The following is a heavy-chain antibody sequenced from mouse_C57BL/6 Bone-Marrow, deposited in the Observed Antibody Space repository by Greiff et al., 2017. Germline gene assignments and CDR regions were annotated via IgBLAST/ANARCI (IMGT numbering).Heavy chain of an antibody. CDR3: TDYYGSSYDYYAMDY. CDR2: IDPETGST. Sequence: QVQLQQSGAELVRPGASVTLSCKASGYTFTDYEMHWVKQTPVHGLEWIGAIDPETGSTAYNQKFKGKAILTADKSSSTAYMELRSLTSEDSAVYYCTDYYGSSYDYYAMDYWGQGTSVTVSS. CDR1: GYTFTDYE. V-gene: IGHV1-15*01. J-gene: IGHJ4*01. D-gene: IGHD1-1*01.